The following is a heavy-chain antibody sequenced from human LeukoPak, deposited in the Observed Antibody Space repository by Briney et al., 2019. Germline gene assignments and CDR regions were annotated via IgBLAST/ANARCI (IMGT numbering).Heavy chain of an antibody. Sequence: SETLSLTCTVSGVSISSYYWSWIRQPPGKGLDWIGEINHSGSTNYNPSLKSRVTISVDTSKNQFSMKLSSVTAADTAVYYCARRRRQLVGYNWFDPWGQGTLVTVSS. V-gene: IGHV4-34*01. CDR3: ARRRRQLVGYNWFDP. CDR2: INHSGST. CDR1: GVSISSYY. D-gene: IGHD6-13*01. J-gene: IGHJ5*02.